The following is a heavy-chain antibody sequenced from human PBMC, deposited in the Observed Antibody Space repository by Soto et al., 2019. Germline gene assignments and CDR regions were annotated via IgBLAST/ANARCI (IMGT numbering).Heavy chain of an antibody. V-gene: IGHV3-48*01. D-gene: IGHD3-22*01. CDR3: GKVGGRGYYTVDR. CDR2: IRRHTSVT. J-gene: IGHJ5*02. Sequence: EVQLVESGGMLVQPGGSLRLSCAASGLTLSTSSMNWVRQAPGKGLEWISYIRRHTSVTAYADSVKGRFTISRDRAKNSLELETDRPRVEDPAVYFCGKVGGRGYYTVDRWGQGTLVTVSS. CDR1: GLTLSTSS.